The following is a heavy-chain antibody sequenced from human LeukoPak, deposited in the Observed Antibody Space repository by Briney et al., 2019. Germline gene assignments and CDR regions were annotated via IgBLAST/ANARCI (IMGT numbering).Heavy chain of an antibody. CDR2: IIPIFGTA. V-gene: IGHV1-69*01. J-gene: IGHJ5*02. CDR3: ARDGRSIIWSGVPDNWFDP. Sequence: SVKVSCKASGGTFSSYAISWVRQAPGQGLEWMGGIIPIFGTANYAQKFQGRVTITADESTSTAYRELSSLRFEDTAVYYCARDGRSIIWSGVPDNWFDPWGQGTLVTVSS. CDR1: GGTFSSYA. D-gene: IGHD3-10*01.